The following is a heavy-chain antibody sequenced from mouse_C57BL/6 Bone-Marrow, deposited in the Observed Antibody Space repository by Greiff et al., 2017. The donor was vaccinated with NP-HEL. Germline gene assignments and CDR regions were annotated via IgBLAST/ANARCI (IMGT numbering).Heavy chain of an antibody. CDR3: ARKITTVVADWYFDV. D-gene: IGHD1-1*01. V-gene: IGHV1-50*01. CDR1: GYTFTSYW. CDR2: IDPSDSYT. J-gene: IGHJ1*03. Sequence: QVQLQQPGAELVKPGASVKLSCKASGYTFTSYWMQWVNQRPGQGLEWIGEIDPSDSYTNYNQKFKGKATLTVDTSSSTAYMQLSSLTSEDSAVYYCARKITTVVADWYFDVWGTGTTVTVSS.